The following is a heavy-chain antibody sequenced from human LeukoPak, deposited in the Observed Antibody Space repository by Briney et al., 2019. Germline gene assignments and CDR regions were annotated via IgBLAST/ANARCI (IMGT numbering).Heavy chain of an antibody. D-gene: IGHD6-13*01. CDR3: ASRQSRIAAAGTVYDY. CDR2: ISGSGGST. CDR1: GFTFSSYS. V-gene: IGHV3-23*01. Sequence: GGSLRLSCAASGFTFSSYSMNWVRQAPGKGLEWVSAISGSGGSTYYADSVKGRFTISRGNSKNTLYLQMNSLRAEDTAVYYCASRQSRIAAAGTVYDYWGQGTLVTVSS. J-gene: IGHJ4*02.